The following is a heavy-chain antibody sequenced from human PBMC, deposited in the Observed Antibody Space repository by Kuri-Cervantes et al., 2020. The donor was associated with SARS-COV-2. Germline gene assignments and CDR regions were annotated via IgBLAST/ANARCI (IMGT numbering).Heavy chain of an antibody. CDR1: GGTFSSYA. CDR3: ARDLWCSGGSCYFENY. CDR2: IIPILGIA. V-gene: IGHV1-69*10. J-gene: IGHJ4*02. D-gene: IGHD2-15*01. Sequence: SVKVSCKASGGTFSSYAISWVRQAPGQGLEWMGGIIPILGIANYAQKFQGRVTITADKSTSTAYMELSSLRSEDTAVYYCARDLWCSGGSCYFENYWGQGTLVTVSS.